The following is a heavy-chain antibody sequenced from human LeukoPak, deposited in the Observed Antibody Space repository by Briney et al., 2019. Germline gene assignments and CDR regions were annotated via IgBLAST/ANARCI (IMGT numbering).Heavy chain of an antibody. CDR2: INPRGGDT. V-gene: IGHV1-46*01. D-gene: IGHD3-10*01. J-gene: IGHJ4*02. CDR3: ARVRSGDYFGSGSYFGY. Sequence: VASVKVSCKASGYTLSTYYMHWVRQAPGQGLEWMGIINPRGGDTNYAQKFQGRVTMTRDTSTSTVYMELSSLRSEDTAVYYCARVRSGDYFGSGSYFGYRGQGTLVTVSS. CDR1: GYTLSTYY.